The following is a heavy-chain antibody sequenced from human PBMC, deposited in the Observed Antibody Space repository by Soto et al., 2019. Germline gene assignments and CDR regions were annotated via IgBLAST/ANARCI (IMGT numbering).Heavy chain of an antibody. CDR3: ATSPLHHFDMLTGFQY. Sequence: GGSLRLSCAVSGFTFSTYAMHWVRQAPGKGLEWVALISYDGRNEYYGDSVKGRFTISRDNSKNTLYLQMNNLRAEDTALYHCATSPLHHFDMLTGFQYWGQGTQVTVSS. CDR2: ISYDGRNE. J-gene: IGHJ4*02. V-gene: IGHV3-30*03. CDR1: GFTFSTYA. D-gene: IGHD3-9*01.